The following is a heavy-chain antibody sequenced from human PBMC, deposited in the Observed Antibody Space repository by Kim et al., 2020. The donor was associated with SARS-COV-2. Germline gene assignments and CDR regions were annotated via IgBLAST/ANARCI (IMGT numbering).Heavy chain of an antibody. Sequence: GGSLRLSCAASGFTFDDYAMHWVRQAPGKGLEWVSGINWNSGRIGYADSVKGRFTISRDNAKNSLYLQMNSLRAEDTALYYCVKGVRYFDWSLEYWGQGT. CDR2: INWNSGRI. CDR3: VKGVRYFDWSLEY. J-gene: IGHJ4*02. V-gene: IGHV3-9*01. D-gene: IGHD3-9*01. CDR1: GFTFDDYA.